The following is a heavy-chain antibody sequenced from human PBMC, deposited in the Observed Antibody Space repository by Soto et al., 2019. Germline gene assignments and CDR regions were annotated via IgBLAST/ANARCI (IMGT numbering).Heavy chain of an antibody. CDR1: GGSFSGYD. J-gene: IGHJ4*02. Sequence: QVQLQQWGAGLLKPSETLSLTCAVYGGSFSGYDWTWIRQPPGTGLEWIGEINHSGSTNYNPSLKSRVTLSVDTSKSQFSLKLTSVTAADPAVYYCARDKSTGLFDYWGQGTLVTVSS. D-gene: IGHD2-8*02. V-gene: IGHV4-34*01. CDR2: INHSGST. CDR3: ARDKSTGLFDY.